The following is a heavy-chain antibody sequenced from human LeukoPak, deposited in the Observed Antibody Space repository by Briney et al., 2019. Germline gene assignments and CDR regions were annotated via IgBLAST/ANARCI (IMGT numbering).Heavy chain of an antibody. CDR2: ISSSSSYI. CDR3: ARDSAWDWFDP. CDR1: GFTFSSYS. D-gene: IGHD1-26*01. J-gene: IGHJ5*02. V-gene: IGHV3-21*01. Sequence: GGSLRLSCAASGFTFSSYSMNWVGQAPGKGLEWVSSISSSSSYIYYADSVKGRFTISRDNAKNSLYLQMNSLRAEDTAVYYCARDSAWDWFDPWGQGTLVTVSS.